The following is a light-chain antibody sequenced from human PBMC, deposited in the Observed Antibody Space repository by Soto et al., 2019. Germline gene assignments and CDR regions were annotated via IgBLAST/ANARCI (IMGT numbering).Light chain of an antibody. J-gene: IGKJ5*01. CDR2: KAS. CDR3: EQYNTLT. CDR1: QSISSW. V-gene: IGKV1-5*03. Sequence: DIQLTQAPSTLSASIGDRVTITCRASQSISSWLAWYPQKPGKAPKLLIYKASSLESGVPSRFSGSGSGTEFTLTISSLQPDDFATYYCEQYNTLTFGQGTRLEIK.